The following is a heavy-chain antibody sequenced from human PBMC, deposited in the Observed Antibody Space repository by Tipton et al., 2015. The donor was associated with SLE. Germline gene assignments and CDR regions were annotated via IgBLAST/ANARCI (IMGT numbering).Heavy chain of an antibody. CDR3: ARADSGSWCEFDY. V-gene: IGHV4-34*01. J-gene: IGHJ4*02. CDR1: GGSLSGYY. CDR2: IYHSGST. D-gene: IGHD6-13*01. Sequence: TLSLTCAVYGGSLSGYYWSWIRQPPGKGLEWIGYIYHSGSTYYNPSLKSRVTISVDTSKNQFSLKLSSVTAADTAVYYCARADSGSWCEFDYWGQGTLVTVSS.